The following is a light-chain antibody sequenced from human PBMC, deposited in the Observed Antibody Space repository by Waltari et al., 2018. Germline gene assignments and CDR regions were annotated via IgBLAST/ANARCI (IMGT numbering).Light chain of an antibody. Sequence: EIVLPQSTATLSMSTGERATLSCRASHSVNWYLAWYQQRPGQAPRLLIYDASNRATGIPARFSGSGSETDFTLTISSLEPEDSAVYYCQQRRNWPLTFGGGTKVEIK. CDR3: QQRRNWPLT. V-gene: IGKV3-11*01. CDR2: DAS. CDR1: HSVNWY. J-gene: IGKJ4*01.